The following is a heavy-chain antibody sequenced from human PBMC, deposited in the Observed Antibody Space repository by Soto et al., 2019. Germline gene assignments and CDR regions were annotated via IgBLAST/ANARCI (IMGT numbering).Heavy chain of an antibody. CDR3: ASGDYYDSSGYYLG. Sequence: PSETLSLTCTVSGGSISSGDYYWSWIRQPPGKGLEWIGYIYYSGSTYYNPSLKSRVTISVDTSKNQFSLKLSSVTAADTAVYYCASGDYYDSSGYYLGWGQGTLVTVSS. J-gene: IGHJ4*02. CDR1: GGSISSGDYY. D-gene: IGHD3-22*01. V-gene: IGHV4-30-4*01. CDR2: IYYSGST.